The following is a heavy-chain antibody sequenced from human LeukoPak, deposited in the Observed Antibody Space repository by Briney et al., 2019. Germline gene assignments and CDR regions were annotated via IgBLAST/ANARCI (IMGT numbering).Heavy chain of an antibody. Sequence: PGRSLRLSCEASGFTFSSYGMHWVRQAPGKGLEWVAVISYDGRHKYYADSVKGRFTISRDNSKNTLYLQMNSLRAEDTAMYYCARVPSIAAVGIRLDYWGQGTLVTVSS. CDR1: GFTFSSYG. D-gene: IGHD6-13*01. CDR3: ARVPSIAAVGIRLDY. V-gene: IGHV3-30*03. J-gene: IGHJ4*02. CDR2: ISYDGRHK.